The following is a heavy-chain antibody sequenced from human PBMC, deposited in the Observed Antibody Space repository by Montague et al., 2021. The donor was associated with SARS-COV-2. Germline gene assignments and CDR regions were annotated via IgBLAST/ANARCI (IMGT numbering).Heavy chain of an antibody. CDR1: GFTFSRYA. V-gene: IGHV3-30*04. J-gene: IGHJ6*02. D-gene: IGHD3-3*02. CDR3: ARDLAHYGMDV. Sequence: SLRLSCAASGFTFSRYAMHWVRQAPGKGLEWVAVISYDGSNKYYADSVKGRFTISRDNSKNTLYLQMNSLRAEDTAVYYCARDLAHYGMDVWGQGTTVTVSS. CDR2: ISYDGSNK.